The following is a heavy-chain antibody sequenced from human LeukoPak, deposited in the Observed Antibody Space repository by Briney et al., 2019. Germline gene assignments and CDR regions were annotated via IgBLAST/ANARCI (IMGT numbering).Heavy chain of an antibody. CDR2: INSDGSST. CDR3: ARDQTLAVAGTGFDY. J-gene: IGHJ4*02. V-gene: IGHV3-74*01. D-gene: IGHD6-19*01. CDR1: GFTFSSYW. Sequence: PGGSLRLSCAASGFTFSSYWMHWVRQAPGKGLVWVSRINSDGSSTSYADSVKGRFTISRDNAKNTLYLQMNSLRAEDTAVYYCARDQTLAVAGTGFDYWGQGTLLTVSS.